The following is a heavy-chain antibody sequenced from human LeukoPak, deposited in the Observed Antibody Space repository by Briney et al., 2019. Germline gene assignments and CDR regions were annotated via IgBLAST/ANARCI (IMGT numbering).Heavy chain of an antibody. J-gene: IGHJ5*02. V-gene: IGHV4-34*01. CDR1: GGSFSGYY. Sequence: SETLSLTCAVYGGSFSGYYWSWIRQPPGKGLEWLGEINHSGSTNYNPSLKSRVTISVDTSKNQFSLKLSSVTAADTAVYYCARGRLQYHTNWFDPWGQGTLVTVSS. CDR3: ARGRLQYHTNWFDP. CDR2: INHSGST. D-gene: IGHD4-11*01.